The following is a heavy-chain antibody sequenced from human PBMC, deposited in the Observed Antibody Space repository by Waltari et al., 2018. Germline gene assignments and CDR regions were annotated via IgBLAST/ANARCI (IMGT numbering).Heavy chain of an antibody. Sequence: QLQLQESGPGLVKPSETLSLTCTVSGGSTSSRSYYWGWIRQPPGKGLEWIGSIYYSGSTYYNPSLKSRVTISVDTSKNQFSLKLSSVTAADTAVYYCGGEPVVPAANYFDYWGQGTLVTVSS. CDR1: GGSTSSRSYY. D-gene: IGHD2-2*01. CDR2: IYYSGST. CDR3: GGEPVVPAANYFDY. J-gene: IGHJ4*02. V-gene: IGHV4-39*01.